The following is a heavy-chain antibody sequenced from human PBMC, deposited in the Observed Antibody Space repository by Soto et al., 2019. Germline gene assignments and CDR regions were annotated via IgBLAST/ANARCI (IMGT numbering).Heavy chain of an antibody. J-gene: IGHJ5*02. CDR1: GGSISSYY. Sequence: PSETLSLTCTVSGGSISSYYWSWIRQPPGKGLEWIGYIYYSGSTNYNPSLKSRVTISVDTSKNQFSLKLSSVTAADTAVYYCACASHIVVFDPWGQGTLVTVSS. CDR2: IYYSGST. CDR3: ACASHIVVFDP. D-gene: IGHD2-21*01. V-gene: IGHV4-59*01.